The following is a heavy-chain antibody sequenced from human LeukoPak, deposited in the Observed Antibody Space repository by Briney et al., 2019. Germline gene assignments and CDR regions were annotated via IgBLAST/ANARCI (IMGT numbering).Heavy chain of an antibody. CDR3: ARHSIVGQWLVPFDY. D-gene: IGHD6-19*01. CDR2: IYYSGST. CDR1: GGSISSYY. Sequence: PSETLSLTCTVSGGSISSYYWSWIRQPPGKGLEWTGYIYYSGSTNYNPSLKSRVTISVDTSKNQFSLKLSSVTAADTAVYYCARHSIVGQWLVPFDYWGQGTLVTVSS. V-gene: IGHV4-59*08. J-gene: IGHJ4*02.